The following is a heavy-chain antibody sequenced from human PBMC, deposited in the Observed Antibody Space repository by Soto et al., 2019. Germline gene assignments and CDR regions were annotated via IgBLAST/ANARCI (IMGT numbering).Heavy chain of an antibody. J-gene: IGHJ6*03. V-gene: IGHV1-3*01. Sequence: QVQLVQSGAEVKKPGASVNVSCKTSGYTFTSYAINWVRQAPGQSLEWMGWINADNGNTKYSQKFQGRVTITRDTSASTAYMELSSLRSEDTAIYYCARDVCSSAWPYYMDVWGKGTTVTVSS. CDR1: GYTFTSYA. CDR2: INADNGNT. CDR3: ARDVCSSAWPYYMDV. D-gene: IGHD6-19*01.